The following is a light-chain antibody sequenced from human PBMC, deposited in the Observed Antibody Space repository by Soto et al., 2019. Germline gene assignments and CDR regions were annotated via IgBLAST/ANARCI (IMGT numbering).Light chain of an antibody. V-gene: IGLV2-14*03. Sequence: QSVLTQPASVSGSPGQTIPISCTGTRSNVGGYNYVSWYQQHPGKAPQLMIYDVSNRPSGVSNRFSGSKSGNTASLPISWLHAEDEADYYCSSYTSSGSYVFGTGTKVTVL. CDR3: SSYTSSGSYV. CDR1: RSNVGGYNY. J-gene: IGLJ1*01. CDR2: DVS.